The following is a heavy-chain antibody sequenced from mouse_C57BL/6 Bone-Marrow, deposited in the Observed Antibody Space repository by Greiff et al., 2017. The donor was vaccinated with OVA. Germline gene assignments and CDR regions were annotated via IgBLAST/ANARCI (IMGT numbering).Heavy chain of an antibody. V-gene: IGHV1-64*01. CDR2: IHPNSGST. CDR3: ARLPYWYFDV. D-gene: IGHD1-1*01. Sequence: LQQPGAELVKPGASVKLSCKASGYTFTSYWMHWVKQRPGQGLEWIGMIHPNSGSTNYNEKFKSKATLTVDKSSSTAYMQLSSLTSEDSAVYYCARLPYWYFDVWGTGTTVTVSS. J-gene: IGHJ1*03. CDR1: GYTFTSYW.